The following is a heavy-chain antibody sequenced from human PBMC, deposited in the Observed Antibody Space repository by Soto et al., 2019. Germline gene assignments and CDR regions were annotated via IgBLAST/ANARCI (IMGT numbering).Heavy chain of an antibody. CDR2: IYYSGST. CDR1: GGSISSGGYY. CDR3: ARGCTNGVCYNPLSGLHYGMDV. V-gene: IGHV4-31*03. Sequence: RSLTCTVSGGSISSGGYYWSWVRQHPGKGLEWIGYIYYSGSTYYNPSLKSRVTISVDTSKNQFSLKLSSVTAADTAVYYCARGCTNGVCYNPLSGLHYGMDVCGQGTTVTVSS. D-gene: IGHD2-8*01. J-gene: IGHJ6*02.